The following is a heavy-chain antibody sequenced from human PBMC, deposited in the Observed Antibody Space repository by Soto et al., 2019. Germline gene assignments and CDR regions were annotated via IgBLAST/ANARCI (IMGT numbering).Heavy chain of an antibody. J-gene: IGHJ6*02. Sequence: QVQLQESGPRLVKPSETLSLTCNVSGASISYYYWNWIRQPPGKGLEWIGCIYYSGSTNYNPSLNSRGTISVDTSKNQVSLKLSSVTAADTAVYYCATDTSSSESSYYYGMDVWGQGTTVTVSS. D-gene: IGHD6-6*01. V-gene: IGHV4-59*01. CDR2: IYYSGST. CDR1: GASISYYY. CDR3: ATDTSSSESSYYYGMDV.